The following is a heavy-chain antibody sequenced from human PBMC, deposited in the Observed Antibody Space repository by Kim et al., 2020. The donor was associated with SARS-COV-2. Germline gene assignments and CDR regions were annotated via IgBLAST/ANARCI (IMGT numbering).Heavy chain of an antibody. CDR2: IYSGGST. V-gene: IGHV3-53*04. D-gene: IGHD3-22*01. Sequence: GGSLRLSCAASGFTVSSNYMSWVRQAPGKGLEWVSVIYSGGSTYYADSVKGRFTISRHNSKNTLYLQMNSLRAEDTAVYYCARDVVYYDSSGYAGNAFDIWGQGTMVTVSS. J-gene: IGHJ3*02. CDR3: ARDVVYYDSSGYAGNAFDI. CDR1: GFTVSSNY.